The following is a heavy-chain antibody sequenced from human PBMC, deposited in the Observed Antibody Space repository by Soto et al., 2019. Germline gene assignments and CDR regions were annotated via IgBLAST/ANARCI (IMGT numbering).Heavy chain of an antibody. D-gene: IGHD1-26*01. J-gene: IGHJ4*02. CDR1: GGSFSGYY. Sequence: QVQLQQWGAGLLKPSETLSLTCAVYGGSFSGYYWSWIRQPPGKGLEWIGEINHSGSTNYNPSLKGRVTISIDTSKTQFSLKVSSVTAAVTAVYYCARGHIVAASLFDYWVQVTLVAVS. V-gene: IGHV4-34*01. CDR2: INHSGST. CDR3: ARGHIVAASLFDY.